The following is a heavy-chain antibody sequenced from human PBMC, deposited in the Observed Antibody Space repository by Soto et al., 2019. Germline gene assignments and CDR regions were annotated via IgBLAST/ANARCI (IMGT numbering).Heavy chain of an antibody. D-gene: IGHD3-10*01. J-gene: IGHJ4*02. CDR1: GFTLGRYG. CDR3: AKDRDYPRDYFHY. V-gene: IGHV3-23*01. CDR2: VSPNGQGI. Sequence: LRLSCAASGFTLGRYGMSWVRQAPGKGLEWVSAVSPNGQGIYYADSVRGRFTISRDFSTNTVFLHMDGLRAEDTAVYYCAKDRDYPRDYFHYWGQGTLVTVSS.